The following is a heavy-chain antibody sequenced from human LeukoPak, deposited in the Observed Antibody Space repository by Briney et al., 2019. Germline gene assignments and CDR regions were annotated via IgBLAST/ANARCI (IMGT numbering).Heavy chain of an antibody. Sequence: SETLSLTCAVYGGSFSGYYWSWIRQSPGKGLEWIGELNQSGITNYNPSLKTRVTISVDTSKNQLSLKLRSVTAADTAVYYCARDDRRYCSGGTCYSRDYWGQGTLVTVSS. V-gene: IGHV4-34*01. CDR2: LNQSGIT. CDR1: GGSFSGYY. CDR3: ARDDRRYCSGGTCYSRDY. D-gene: IGHD2-15*01. J-gene: IGHJ4*02.